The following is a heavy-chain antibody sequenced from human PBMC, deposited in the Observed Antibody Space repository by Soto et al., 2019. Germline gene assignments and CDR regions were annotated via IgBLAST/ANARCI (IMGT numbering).Heavy chain of an antibody. D-gene: IGHD5-12*01. CDR3: ARAGGDSGYDYVGDPYYYYYMDV. Sequence: QVQLVQSGAEVKKPGASVKVSCKASGYTFTSYGISWVRQAPGQGLEWMGWISAYNGNTNYAQKLQGRGTMTTDTSTRTAYMELRSLRSDDTAVYYCARAGGDSGYDYVGDPYYYYYMDVWGKGPTVTVSS. J-gene: IGHJ6*03. CDR2: ISAYNGNT. CDR1: GYTFTSYG. V-gene: IGHV1-18*01.